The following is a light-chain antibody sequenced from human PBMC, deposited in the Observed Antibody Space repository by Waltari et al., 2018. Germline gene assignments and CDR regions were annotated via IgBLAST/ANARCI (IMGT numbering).Light chain of an antibody. CDR2: SRR. Sequence: QTVVTQEPSLTVSPGGTVTLTCASSTGAVTSGYYPNWFQQKPGQAPRALIFSRRHKLSWTPARFSGSLLGVKAALTLSGVQREDEAEYYCLLYYGGAWVFGGGTKLTVL. CDR1: TGAVTSGYY. J-gene: IGLJ3*02. V-gene: IGLV7-43*01. CDR3: LLYYGGAWV.